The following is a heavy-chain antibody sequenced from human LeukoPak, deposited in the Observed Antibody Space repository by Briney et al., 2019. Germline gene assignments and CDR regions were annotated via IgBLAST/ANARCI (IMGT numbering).Heavy chain of an antibody. CDR2: IKEDGSAT. Sequence: PGGCLRLSWAAAGFTFSTYWMTWVRQAPGKGPEWVANIKEDGSATYYVDSVKGRFTISRDNAKKSLYLQMNSLRAEDTAVYYCARDSPGYLAYDSWGQGTLVTVSS. D-gene: IGHD1-1*01. CDR3: ARDSPGYLAYDS. J-gene: IGHJ4*02. CDR1: GFTFSTYW. V-gene: IGHV3-7*04.